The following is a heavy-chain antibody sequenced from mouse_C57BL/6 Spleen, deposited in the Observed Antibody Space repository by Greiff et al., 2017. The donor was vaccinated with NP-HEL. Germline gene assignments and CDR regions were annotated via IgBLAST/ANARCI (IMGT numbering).Heavy chain of an antibody. V-gene: IGHV1-7*01. D-gene: IGHD2-3*01. CDR2: INTSSGYT. CDR3: ARHGDYDGYYGY. J-gene: IGHJ2*01. Sequence: QVQLKESGAELAKPGASVKLSCKASGYTFTSYWMHWVKQRPGQGLEWIGYINTSSGYTKYNQKFKDKDTLTADKSSSTAYMQLSSLTYEDSAVYYWARHGDYDGYYGYWGQGTNPTVSS. CDR1: GYTFTSYW.